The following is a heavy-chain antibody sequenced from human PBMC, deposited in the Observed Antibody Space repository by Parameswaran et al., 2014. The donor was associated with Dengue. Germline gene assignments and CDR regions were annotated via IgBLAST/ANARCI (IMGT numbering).Heavy chain of an antibody. D-gene: IGHD3-22*01. CDR3: AREPQGGGYYGGGRDYFDY. V-gene: IGHV4-4*07. CDR1: GDSISSYY. J-gene: IGHJ4*02. CDR2: ISGSGGS. Sequence: AGGSLRLSCTVSGDSISSYYWSWIRQPAGKELEWIGRISGSGGSNYNPSLKSRVTMSVDRSNNQFSLDLRSVTAADTGVYFCAREPQGGGYYGGGRDYFDYWGQGTLVTVSS.